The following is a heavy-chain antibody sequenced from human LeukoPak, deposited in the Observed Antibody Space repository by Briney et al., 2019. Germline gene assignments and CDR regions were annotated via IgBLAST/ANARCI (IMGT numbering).Heavy chain of an antibody. V-gene: IGHV4-59*08. CDR3: ATSEGGGFFDY. CDR2: IYYSGST. Sequence: SETLSLTCTVSGGSISSYYWSWIRQPPGKGLEWIGYIYYSGSTNYNSSLKSRVSISIDTSKNRFSLKLRSVSAADTAIYYCATSEGGGFFDYWGQGTPVTVSS. D-gene: IGHD4-23*01. CDR1: GGSISSYY. J-gene: IGHJ4*02.